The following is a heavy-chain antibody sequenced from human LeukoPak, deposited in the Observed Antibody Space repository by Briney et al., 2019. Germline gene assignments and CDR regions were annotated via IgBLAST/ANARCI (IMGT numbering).Heavy chain of an antibody. D-gene: IGHD5-24*01. Sequence: GGSLRLSCAASGFTFSSYEMNWVRQAQGKGLEWVSYINSSGSTIYYADSVKGRFTISRDNAKNSLYLQMNSLRAEDTAVYYCARVGDGYNERGCFGYWGQGTLVTVSS. V-gene: IGHV3-48*03. CDR1: GFTFSSYE. CDR2: INSSGSTI. CDR3: ARVGDGYNERGCFGY. J-gene: IGHJ4*02.